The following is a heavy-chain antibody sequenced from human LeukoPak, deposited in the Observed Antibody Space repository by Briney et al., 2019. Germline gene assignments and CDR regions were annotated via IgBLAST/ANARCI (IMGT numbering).Heavy chain of an antibody. J-gene: IGHJ4*02. CDR1: GGSFSSYY. CDR3: ARDISAAAGTFDY. CDR2: IYTSGST. V-gene: IGHV4-4*07. Sequence: SETLSLTCAVYGGSFSSYYWSWIRQRAGKGLERIGRIYTSGSTNYNPSLKSRVTMSVDTSKNQFSLKLSSVTAADTAVYYCARDISAAAGTFDYWGQGTLVAVSS. D-gene: IGHD6-13*01.